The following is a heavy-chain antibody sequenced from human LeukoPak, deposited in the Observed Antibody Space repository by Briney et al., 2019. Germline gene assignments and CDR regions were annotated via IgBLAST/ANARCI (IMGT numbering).Heavy chain of an antibody. CDR1: GGSFSGYY. J-gene: IGHJ4*02. CDR3: ARDLTRYYDSSGIDY. D-gene: IGHD3-22*01. Sequence: KTSETLSLTCAVYGGSFSGYYWSWIRQPPGKGLEWIGEINHSGSTNYNPSLKSRVTISVDTSKNQFSLKLSSVTAADTAVYYCARDLTRYYDSSGIDYWGQGTLVTVSS. CDR2: INHSGST. V-gene: IGHV4-34*01.